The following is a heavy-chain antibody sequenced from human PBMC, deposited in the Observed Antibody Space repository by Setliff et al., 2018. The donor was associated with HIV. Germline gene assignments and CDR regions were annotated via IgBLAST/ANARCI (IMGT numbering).Heavy chain of an antibody. J-gene: IGHJ4*02. CDR1: GYTFTSYG. CDR3: AREVDGVELDH. Sequence: ASVKVSCKASGYTFTSYGISWVRQAPGQGLEWMGWISAYNGNTNYAQKLQGRLTLTTDTSTNTAFMELRSLTSDDTAVYYCAREVDGVELDHWGQGSLVTVSS. CDR2: ISAYNGNT. V-gene: IGHV1-18*01.